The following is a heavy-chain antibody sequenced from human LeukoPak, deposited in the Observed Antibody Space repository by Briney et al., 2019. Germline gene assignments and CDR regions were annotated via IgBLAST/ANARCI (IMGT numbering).Heavy chain of an antibody. CDR3: ARWAGVVVPAANNYGMDV. Sequence: GASVKVSCKASGYTFTSYYMHWLRQAPGQGLEWMGIISPSGGSTSYAQKFQGRVTMTRDTSTSTVYMELSSLRSEDTAVYYCARWAGVVVPAANNYGMDVWGQGTTVTVSS. CDR2: ISPSGGST. D-gene: IGHD2-2*01. V-gene: IGHV1-46*01. J-gene: IGHJ6*02. CDR1: GYTFTSYY.